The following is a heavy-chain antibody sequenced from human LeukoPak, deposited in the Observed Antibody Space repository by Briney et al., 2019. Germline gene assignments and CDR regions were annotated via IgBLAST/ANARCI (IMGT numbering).Heavy chain of an antibody. V-gene: IGHV3-53*01. J-gene: IGHJ4*02. CDR3: ARRGDGGRSFDY. D-gene: IGHD4-23*01. Sequence: PGGSLRLSCAASGFSLSGYSMNWVRQAPGKGLEWASLIYGGGNTYYADSVKGRFTISRDNSKDTLYLQMNSLRAEDTAVYYCARRGDGGRSFDYWGQGTLVTVSS. CDR2: IYGGGNT. CDR1: GFSLSGYS.